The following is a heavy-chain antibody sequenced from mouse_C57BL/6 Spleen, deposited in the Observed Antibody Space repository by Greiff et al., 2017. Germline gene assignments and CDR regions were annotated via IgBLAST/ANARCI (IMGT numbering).Heavy chain of an antibody. D-gene: IGHD2-4*01. CDR1: GYTFTDYY. Sequence: EVKLQESGPELVKPGASVKISCKASGYTFTDYYMNWVKQSHGKSLEWIGDINPNNGGTSYNQKFKGKATLTVDKSSSTAYMELRSLTSEDSAVYYCARCDYGLYYFDYRGQGTTLPVSS. CDR3: ARCDYGLYYFDY. V-gene: IGHV1-26*01. CDR2: INPNNGGT. J-gene: IGHJ2*01.